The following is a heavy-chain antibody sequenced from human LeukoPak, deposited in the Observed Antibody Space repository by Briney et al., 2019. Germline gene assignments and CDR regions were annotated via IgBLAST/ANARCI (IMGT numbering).Heavy chain of an antibody. V-gene: IGHV1-18*01. CDR3: ARQSTGSYYSPIDY. D-gene: IGHD1-26*01. Sequence: ASVKVSCKASGYTFTSYGISWVRQAPGEGLEWMGWVSTYNGNTKYAQNLQGRVTTTTDTSTSTAYMELRSLRSDDTAMYYCARQSTGSYYSPIDYWGQGTLVTVSS. CDR1: GYTFTSYG. J-gene: IGHJ4*02. CDR2: VSTYNGNT.